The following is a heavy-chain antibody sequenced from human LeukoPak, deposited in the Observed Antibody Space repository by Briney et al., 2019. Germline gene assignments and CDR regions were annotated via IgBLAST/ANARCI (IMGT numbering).Heavy chain of an antibody. CDR1: GFTFSDFY. D-gene: IGHD3-16*01. Sequence: GGSLRLSCEASGFTFSDFYMSWIRQAPGQGLEWLSYISTTGYTIYYAGSVKGRFTISRDNTQNSLFLQMDSLRVEDTAVYYCARDYASEYMDVWGKGTTVTVSS. J-gene: IGHJ6*03. CDR2: ISTTGYTI. CDR3: ARDYASEYMDV. V-gene: IGHV3-11*04.